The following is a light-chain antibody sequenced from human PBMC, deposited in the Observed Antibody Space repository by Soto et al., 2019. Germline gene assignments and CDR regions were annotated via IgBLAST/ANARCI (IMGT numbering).Light chain of an antibody. J-gene: IGKJ1*01. CDR1: QSVSSN. CDR2: GAS. Sequence: EIVLTQSPATLSVSPGERATLSCRASQSVSSNLAWYQQKPGQAPRLLIYGASSRATGIPARCSGSGSGTEFTLTISSLQSEDSAVYYCQQYNNWRGAFGQGTKVEIK. CDR3: QQYNNWRGA. V-gene: IGKV3D-15*01.